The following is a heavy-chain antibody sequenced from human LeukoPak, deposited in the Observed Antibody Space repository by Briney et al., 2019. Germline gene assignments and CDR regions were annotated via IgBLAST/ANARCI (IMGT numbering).Heavy chain of an antibody. V-gene: IGHV4-59*11. CDR3: VTNAGPAAGDAFDI. J-gene: IGHJ3*02. CDR1: GGSISAHY. D-gene: IGHD2-2*01. Sequence: SETLSLTCTVSGGSISAHYWSWIRQPPGEGLEWLGYISYSGSTKYNPSLKSRVTISVDTSKTQFSLRLNSVTAADTAVYYCVTNAGPAAGDAFDIWGQGTMVTVSS. CDR2: ISYSGST.